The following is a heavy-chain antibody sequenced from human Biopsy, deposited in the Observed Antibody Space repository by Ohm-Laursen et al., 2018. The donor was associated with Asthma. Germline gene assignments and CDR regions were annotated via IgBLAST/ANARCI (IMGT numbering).Heavy chain of an antibody. CDR3: ARTFHFWSPYHAEHYQL. J-gene: IGHJ1*01. CDR1: GFTFDDYW. Sequence: SLRLSCAASGFTFDDYWMSWVRQAPGKGLEWVANIKHDGTEKNHVDSLKGRFTISRDNAKNSLYLQMNSLRAEDTAVYYCARTFHFWSPYHAEHYQLWGQGTLVTVPS. D-gene: IGHD3-3*02. V-gene: IGHV3-7*01. CDR2: IKHDGTEK.